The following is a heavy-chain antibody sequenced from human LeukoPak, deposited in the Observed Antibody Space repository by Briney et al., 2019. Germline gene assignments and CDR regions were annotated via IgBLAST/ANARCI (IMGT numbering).Heavy chain of an antibody. CDR3: AKEAFDI. CDR2: ISWNSGSI. Sequence: GGSLRLSCAASAFTFDDYAMHLVRQAPGKGLEWVSGISWNSGSIGYADSVKGRFTISRDNAKNSLYLQMNSLRAEDTALYYCAKEAFDIWGQGTMVTVSS. J-gene: IGHJ3*02. CDR1: AFTFDDYA. V-gene: IGHV3-9*01.